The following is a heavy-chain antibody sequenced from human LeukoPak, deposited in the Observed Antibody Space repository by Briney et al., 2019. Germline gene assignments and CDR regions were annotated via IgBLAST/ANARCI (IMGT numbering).Heavy chain of an antibody. Sequence: SETLSLTCTVSGGSISSHYWSLIRQPPGRGLEWIGYIYYSGSTNYNPSLKSRVTISVDTSKNQFSLKLSSVTAADTAVYYCARRIAARPDGWFDPWGQGTLVTVSS. J-gene: IGHJ5*02. D-gene: IGHD6-6*01. CDR2: IYYSGST. CDR1: GGSISSHY. V-gene: IGHV4-59*11. CDR3: ARRIAARPDGWFDP.